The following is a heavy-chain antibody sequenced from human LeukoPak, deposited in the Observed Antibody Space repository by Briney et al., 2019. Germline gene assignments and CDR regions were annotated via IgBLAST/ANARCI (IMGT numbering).Heavy chain of an antibody. Sequence: SETLSLTCTVSGGSISSYYWSWIRQPAGKGLEWIGRIYTSGSTNYNPSLKSRVTMSVDTSKNQFSLKLSSVTAADTAVYYCARGCSSTSCYASGDYWGQGTLVTVSS. CDR2: IYTSGST. V-gene: IGHV4-4*07. J-gene: IGHJ4*02. CDR3: ARGCSSTSCYASGDY. CDR1: GGSISSYY. D-gene: IGHD2-2*01.